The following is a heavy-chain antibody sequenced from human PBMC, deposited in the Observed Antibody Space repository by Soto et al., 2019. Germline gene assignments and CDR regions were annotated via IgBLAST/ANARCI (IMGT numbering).Heavy chain of an antibody. D-gene: IGHD3-9*01. Sequence: SETLSLTCTVSSGSISTCHWSWIRQPPGKGLEWIGYIYYSGSTNYNPSLKSRVTLSVDTSKNQFSLKLSSVTAADTAVYYCARLNYDILTGRYYGIDVWGQGTTVTVSS. CDR2: IYYSGST. V-gene: IGHV4-59*01. CDR3: ARLNYDILTGRYYGIDV. J-gene: IGHJ6*02. CDR1: SGSISTCH.